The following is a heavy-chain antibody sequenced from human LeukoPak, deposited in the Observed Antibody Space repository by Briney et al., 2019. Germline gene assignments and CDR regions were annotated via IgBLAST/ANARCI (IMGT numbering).Heavy chain of an antibody. D-gene: IGHD4-23*01. CDR1: GGSISSYY. CDR2: IYYSGST. Sequence: SETLSLTCTVSGGSISSYYWSWIRQPPGKGLEWIGYIYYSGSTNFNPSLKSRVTISVDTSKNQFSLKLSSVTAADTAVYYCARHTGTVITNWFDPWGQGTLVTVSS. J-gene: IGHJ5*02. V-gene: IGHV4-59*01. CDR3: ARHTGTVITNWFDP.